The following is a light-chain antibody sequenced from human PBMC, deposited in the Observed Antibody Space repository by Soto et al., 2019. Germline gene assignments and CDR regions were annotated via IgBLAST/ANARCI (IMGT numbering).Light chain of an antibody. CDR2: EVS. V-gene: IGLV2-14*01. Sequence: QSALTQPASVSGSPGQSITISCTGTSSDVGGYKFVSWYQQHPGKAPKLIIYEVSNRPSGFSSRFSGSKSGNTASLTISGLQAEDEDDYYCGSYTGSIYVFGNGTKV. J-gene: IGLJ1*01. CDR3: GSYTGSIYV. CDR1: SSDVGGYKF.